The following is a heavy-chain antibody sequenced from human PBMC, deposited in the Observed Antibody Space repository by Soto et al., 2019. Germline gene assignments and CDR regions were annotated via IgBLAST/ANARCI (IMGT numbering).Heavy chain of an antibody. CDR2: ISGSGGST. D-gene: IGHD3-9*01. V-gene: IGHV3-23*01. CDR1: GFTFSSYA. Sequence: EVQLLESGGGLVQPGGSLRLSCAASGFTFSSYAMSWVRQAPGKGLEWVSAISGSGGSTYYADSVKGRFTISRDNSKNTLYLQMNSLRAEDTAVYYCAKADQFLTGSPPGVDYWGQGTLVPVFS. J-gene: IGHJ4*02. CDR3: AKADQFLTGSPPGVDY.